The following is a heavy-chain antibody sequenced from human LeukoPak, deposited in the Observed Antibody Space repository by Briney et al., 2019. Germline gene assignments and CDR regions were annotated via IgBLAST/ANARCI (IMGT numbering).Heavy chain of an antibody. CDR1: GFTFSSYA. J-gene: IGHJ4*02. CDR3: AKTPRSGWSQLNFDY. V-gene: IGHV3-23*01. D-gene: IGHD6-19*01. CDR2: ISGSGGST. Sequence: GSLRLSCAASGFTFSSYAMSWVRQAPGKGLEWVSAISGSGGSTYYADSVKGRFTISRDNSKNTLYLQMNSLRAEDTAVYYCAKTPRSGWSQLNFDYWGQGTLVTVSS.